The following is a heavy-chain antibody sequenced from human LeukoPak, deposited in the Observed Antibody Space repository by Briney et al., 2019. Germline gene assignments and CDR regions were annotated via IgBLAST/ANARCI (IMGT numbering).Heavy chain of an antibody. CDR3: AELGITMIGGV. CDR1: GFTFSSFA. CDR2: ISGSGGTT. Sequence: GGSLRLSCAASGFTFSSFAMNWVRQAPGKGLEWVSSISGSGGTTYYADSVKGRFTISRDNAKNSLYLQMNSLRAEDTAVYYCAELGITMIGGVWGKGTTVTISS. D-gene: IGHD3-10*02. J-gene: IGHJ6*04. V-gene: IGHV3-23*01.